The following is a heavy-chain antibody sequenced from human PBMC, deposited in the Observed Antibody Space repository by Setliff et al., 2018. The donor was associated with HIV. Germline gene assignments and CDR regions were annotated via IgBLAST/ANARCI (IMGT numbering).Heavy chain of an antibody. V-gene: IGHV4-39*01. CDR1: GGSISTCRFY. J-gene: IGHJ4*02. CDR2: INYRGNT. Sequence: SETLSLTCTVSGGSISTCRFYWVWIRQPLGKGLEWIGSINYRGNTYYNPSLWSRVTISVDTSKTQFYLKMDSVTAADTAFYYCARYGPASVIWFGYLDYWGPGMSVTVSS. CDR3: ARYGPASVIWFGYLDY. D-gene: IGHD3-10*01.